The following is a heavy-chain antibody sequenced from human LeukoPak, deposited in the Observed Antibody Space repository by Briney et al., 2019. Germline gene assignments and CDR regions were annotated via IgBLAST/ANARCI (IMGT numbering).Heavy chain of an antibody. V-gene: IGHV3-23*01. D-gene: IGHD3-22*01. CDR1: GFTVGTNY. CDR3: ARAADYYDSSGRAGSDAFDI. J-gene: IGHJ3*02. Sequence: GGSLRLSCAASGFTVGTNYMSWVRQAPGKGLEWVSAISGSGGTAYYADSVKGRFTISRDNSKNTLYLQMNSLRAEDTAVYYCARAADYYDSSGRAGSDAFDIWGQGTMVTVSS. CDR2: ISGSGGTA.